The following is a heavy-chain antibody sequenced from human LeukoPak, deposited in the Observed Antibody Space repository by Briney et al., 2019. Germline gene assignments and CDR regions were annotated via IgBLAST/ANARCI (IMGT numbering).Heavy chain of an antibody. CDR1: GFTFDDCA. CDR2: ISWNSGSI. V-gene: IGHV3-9*01. CDR3: AKDRGLGSSWYYYYYGMDV. Sequence: GRSLRLSCAASGFTFDDCAMHWVRRAPGKGLEGGSGISWNSGSIGYADSVKGRFTISRDNAKNSLYLQMNSLRAEDTALYYCAKDRGLGSSWYYYYYGMDVWGQGTTVTVSS. D-gene: IGHD6-13*01. J-gene: IGHJ6*02.